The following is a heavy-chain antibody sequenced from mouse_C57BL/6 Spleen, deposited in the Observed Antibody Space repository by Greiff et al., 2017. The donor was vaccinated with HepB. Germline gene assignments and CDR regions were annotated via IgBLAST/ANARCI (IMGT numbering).Heavy chain of an antibody. V-gene: IGHV1-4*01. CDR2: INPSSGYT. CDR3: ARRGSYGYDEGAWFAY. Sequence: QVHVKQSGAELARPGASVKMSCKASGYTFTSYTMHWVKQRPGQGLEWIGYINPSSGYTKYNQKFKDKATLTADKSSSTAYMQLSSLTSEDSAVYYCARRGSYGYDEGAWFAYWGQGTLVTVSA. D-gene: IGHD2-2*01. CDR1: GYTFTSYT. J-gene: IGHJ3*01.